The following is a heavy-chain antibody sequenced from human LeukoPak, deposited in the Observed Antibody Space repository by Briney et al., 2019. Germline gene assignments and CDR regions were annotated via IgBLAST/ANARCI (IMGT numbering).Heavy chain of an antibody. Sequence: KPSETLSLTCAVYGGSFSGYYWSWIRQPPGKGLEWIGEINHSGSTNYNPSLKSRVTISVDTSKNQFSLKLSSVTAADTAVYYCARVDSIAVAGGFDYWGQGTLVTASS. V-gene: IGHV4-34*01. D-gene: IGHD6-19*01. J-gene: IGHJ4*02. CDR2: INHSGST. CDR1: GGSFSGYY. CDR3: ARVDSIAVAGGFDY.